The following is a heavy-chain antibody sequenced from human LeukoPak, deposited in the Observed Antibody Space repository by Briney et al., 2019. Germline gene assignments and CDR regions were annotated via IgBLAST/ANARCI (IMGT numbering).Heavy chain of an antibody. CDR1: GYTFTSYG. CDR3: ARRRDDYRQIDY. V-gene: IGHV1-18*01. CDR2: ISAFTGKT. Sequence: ASVKVSCKTSGYTFTSYGISWVRQAPGQELEWMGWISAFTGKTDYAQKLQGRVTMTTDTTTSTAYMELRSLRSDDTAVYYCARRRDDYRQIDYWGQGTLVTVSS. J-gene: IGHJ4*02. D-gene: IGHD5-24*01.